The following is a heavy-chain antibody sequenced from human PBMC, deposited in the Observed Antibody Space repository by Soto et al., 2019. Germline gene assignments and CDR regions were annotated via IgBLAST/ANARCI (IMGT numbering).Heavy chain of an antibody. CDR1: GYTFTIYG. J-gene: IGHJ3*02. V-gene: IGHV1-18*01. D-gene: IGHD3-3*01. CDR2: ISAYNGNT. Sequence: ASVNVSCKTSGYTFTIYGISWVRQAPGQGLEWMGWISAYNGNTNYAQKLQGRVTMTTDTSTSTAYMELRSLRSDDTAVYYCARGPFHYDFWSGYRIAPESRFAFDIWGQGTMVTVSS. CDR3: ARGPFHYDFWSGYRIAPESRFAFDI.